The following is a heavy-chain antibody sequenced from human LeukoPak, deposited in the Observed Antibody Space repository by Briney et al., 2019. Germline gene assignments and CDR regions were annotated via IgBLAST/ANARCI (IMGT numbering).Heavy chain of an antibody. V-gene: IGHV4-34*01. CDR2: IKHSGST. CDR3: ARGVAGEHTRDAFDI. Sequence: PSESLSLTCAVYGGSFSGYYWSWIRQPPRKGLEWIGEIKHSGSTNYNPSLKSRVTISVDTSKNQFSLKLSSVTAADTAVYYCARGVAGEHTRDAFDIWGQGTMVTVSS. J-gene: IGHJ3*02. CDR1: GGSFSGYY. D-gene: IGHD3-16*01.